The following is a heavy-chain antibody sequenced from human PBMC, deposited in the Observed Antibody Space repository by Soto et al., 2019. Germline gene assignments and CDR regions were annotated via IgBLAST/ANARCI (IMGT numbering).Heavy chain of an antibody. V-gene: IGHV1-69*13. CDR2: IIPIFGTA. CDR1: GGTFSSYA. D-gene: IGHD2-15*01. CDR3: ARHPGRPYYYYGMDV. Sequence: SVKVSCKASGGTFSSYAISWVRQAPGQGLEWMGGIIPIFGTADYAQKFQGRVTITADESTSTAYMEMSSLRSEDTAVYYCARHPGRPYYYYGMDVWGQGTTVTVSS. J-gene: IGHJ6*02.